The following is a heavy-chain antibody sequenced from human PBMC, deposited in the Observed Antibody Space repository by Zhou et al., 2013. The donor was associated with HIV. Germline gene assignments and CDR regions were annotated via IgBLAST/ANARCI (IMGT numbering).Heavy chain of an antibody. J-gene: IGHJ4*02. CDR1: GNTFTDYY. CDR3: ARDRFYYDSSGYYGAEDY. Sequence: QVQLVQSGAEVKEPGASMKVSCKASGNTFTDYYIHWVRQAPGQGLEWMGWINPNSGDTKSAQNFQGRVTMTRDTSIRTAYMELTRLRSDDTAVYYCARDRFYYDSSGYYGAEDYWGQGTLVTVSS. V-gene: IGHV1-2*02. CDR2: INPNSGDT. D-gene: IGHD3-22*01.